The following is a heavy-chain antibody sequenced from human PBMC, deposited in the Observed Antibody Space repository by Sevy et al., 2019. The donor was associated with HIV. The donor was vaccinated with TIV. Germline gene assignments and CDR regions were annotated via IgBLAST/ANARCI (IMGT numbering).Heavy chain of an antibody. J-gene: IGHJ4*02. Sequence: GGSLRLSCAASGFTFDDYAMHWVRQAPGKGLEWVSGISWNSGSISYADSVKGRFTISRDNAKNSLYLQMNSLRAEDTALYYCAKDRGYCSSTSCYTGFHYWGQGTLVTVSS. CDR1: GFTFDDYA. V-gene: IGHV3-9*01. CDR2: ISWNSGSI. CDR3: AKDRGYCSSTSCYTGFHY. D-gene: IGHD2-2*02.